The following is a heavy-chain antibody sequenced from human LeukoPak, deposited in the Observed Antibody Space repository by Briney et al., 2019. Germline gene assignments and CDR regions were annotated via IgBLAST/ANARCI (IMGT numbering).Heavy chain of an antibody. D-gene: IGHD5-24*01. Sequence: SETLSLTCAVYGGSFSGYYWSWIRQPPGKGLEWIGEINHSGSTNYNPSLKSRVIISADTSNNHFSLKMNSVTAADTAVYYCSRGTDAYKCGNSWGQGTLVTVSS. CDR2: INHSGST. CDR1: GGSFSGYY. J-gene: IGHJ4*02. CDR3: SRGTDAYKCGNS. V-gene: IGHV4-34*01.